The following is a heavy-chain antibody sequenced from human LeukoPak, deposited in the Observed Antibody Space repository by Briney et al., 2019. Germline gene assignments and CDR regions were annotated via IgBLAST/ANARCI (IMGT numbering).Heavy chain of an antibody. Sequence: GGSLRLSCAASGFTFNTDTMNWVRRAPGKGLEWVAYISTSSSTIYYADSVKGRFTISRDNAKNSLYLQMHSLRDEDTAVYYCARGYLYFDYWGQGTLVTVSS. J-gene: IGHJ4*02. V-gene: IGHV3-48*02. CDR1: GFTFNTDT. D-gene: IGHD2-2*01. CDR2: ISTSSSTI. CDR3: ARGYLYFDY.